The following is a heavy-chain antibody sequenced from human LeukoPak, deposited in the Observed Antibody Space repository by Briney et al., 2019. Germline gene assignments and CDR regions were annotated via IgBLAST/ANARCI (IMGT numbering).Heavy chain of an antibody. D-gene: IGHD4-23*01. J-gene: IGHJ6*02. CDR3: AREGTTVVSTSIYYYYYGMDV. CDR1: GFTFSDHY. Sequence: GGSLRLSCAASGFTFSDHYMDWVRQAPGRGLEWVGRTRNKANSYTTEYAAPVKGRFTISRDDSKNSLYLQMNSLKTEDTAVYYCAREGTTVVSTSIYYYYYGMDVWGQGTTVTVSS. CDR2: TRNKANSYTT. V-gene: IGHV3-72*01.